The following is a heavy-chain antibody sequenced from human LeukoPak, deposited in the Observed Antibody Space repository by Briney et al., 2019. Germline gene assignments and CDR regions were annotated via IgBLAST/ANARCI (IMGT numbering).Heavy chain of an antibody. J-gene: IGHJ5*02. CDR1: GGSISSSY. CDR2: IYYSGST. CDR3: ARDSSGLNWFDP. Sequence: SETLSLTCTVSGGSISSSYWSWIRQPPGKGLEWIGYIYYSGSTNYNPSLKSRVTISVDTSKNQFSLKVSSVTAADTAVYYCARDSSGLNWFDPWGQGTLVTVSS. D-gene: IGHD6-19*01. V-gene: IGHV4-59*01.